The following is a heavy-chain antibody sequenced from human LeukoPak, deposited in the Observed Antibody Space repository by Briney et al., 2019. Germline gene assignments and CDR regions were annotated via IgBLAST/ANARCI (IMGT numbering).Heavy chain of an antibody. J-gene: IGHJ4*02. V-gene: IGHV4-59*06. Sequence: PSETLSLTCTVSGGSISSYYWSWIRQHPGKGLEWIGNIYYSGSTYYSPSLKSRVTISVDTSKNQFSLKLSSVTAADTAVYYCARDRRNMVPFYWGQGTLVTVS. CDR1: GGSISSYY. D-gene: IGHD3-10*01. CDR2: IYYSGST. CDR3: ARDRRNMVPFY.